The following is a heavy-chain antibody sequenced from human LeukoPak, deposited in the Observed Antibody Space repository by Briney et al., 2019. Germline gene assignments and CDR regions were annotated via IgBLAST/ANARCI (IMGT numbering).Heavy chain of an antibody. CDR2: IYYSGST. D-gene: IGHD1-26*01. CDR3: ARDLGDGWDRFDY. V-gene: IGHV4-39*07. CDR1: GGSISSSSYY. Sequence: SETLSLTCTVSGGSISSSSYYWGWIRQPPGKGLEWIGSIYYSGSTYYNPSLKSRVTISVDTSKNQFSLKLSSVTAADTAVYYCARDLGDGWDRFDYWGQGTLVTVSS. J-gene: IGHJ4*02.